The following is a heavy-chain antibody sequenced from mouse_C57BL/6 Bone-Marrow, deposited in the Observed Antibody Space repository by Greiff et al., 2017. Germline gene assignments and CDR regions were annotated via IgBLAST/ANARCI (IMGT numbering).Heavy chain of an antibody. J-gene: IGHJ2*01. V-gene: IGHV14-4*01. CDR1: GFNFTDYC. D-gene: IGHD1-1*01. CDR2: IDPENGDT. CDR3: ATRSTTVGAHFDY. Sequence: EVHLVQSGAELVRPGASVKLSCTASGFNFTDYCMHWVKQRPEQGLEWIGWIDPENGDTEYASKFQGKATITADTSSNTAYLQLSSLTSEDTAVYYCATRSTTVGAHFDYGGRGTTLTVSA.